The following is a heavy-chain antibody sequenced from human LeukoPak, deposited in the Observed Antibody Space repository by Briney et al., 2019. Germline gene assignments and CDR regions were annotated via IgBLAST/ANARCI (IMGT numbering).Heavy chain of an antibody. V-gene: IGHV4-59*01. CDR2: IYYSGST. D-gene: IGHD3-22*01. CDR1: GGSISSYY. CDR3: ARERLPYYDSSGYYY. J-gene: IGHJ4*02. Sequence: SETLSPTCTVSGGSISSYYWSWIRQPPGKGLEWIGYIYYSGSTNYNPSLKSRVTISVDTSKNQFSLKLSSVTAADTAVYYCARERLPYYDSSGYYYWGQGTLVTVSS.